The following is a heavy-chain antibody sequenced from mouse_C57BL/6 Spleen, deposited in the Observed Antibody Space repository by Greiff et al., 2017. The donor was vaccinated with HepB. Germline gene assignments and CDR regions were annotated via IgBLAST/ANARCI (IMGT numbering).Heavy chain of an antibody. Sequence: EVQLQQSGPELVKPGASVKISCKASGYSFTGYYMNWVKQSPEKSLEWIGEINPSTGGTTYNQKFKAKATLTVDKSSSTAYMKLKSLTSEDSAVYYCASGGHYYGSSYPLAYWGQGTLVTVSA. D-gene: IGHD1-1*01. V-gene: IGHV1-42*01. J-gene: IGHJ3*01. CDR2: INPSTGGT. CDR1: GYSFTGYY. CDR3: ASGGHYYGSSYPLAY.